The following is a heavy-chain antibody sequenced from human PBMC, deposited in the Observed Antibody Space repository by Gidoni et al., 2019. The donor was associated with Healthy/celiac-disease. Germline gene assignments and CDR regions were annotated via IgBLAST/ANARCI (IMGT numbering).Heavy chain of an antibody. D-gene: IGHD6-13*01. Sequence: EVQLVESGGGLVKPGGSLRLSCAASGFTFSSYSMNWVRQAPGKGLEWVSSISSSSSYIYYADSVKGRFTISRDNAKNSLYLQMNSLRAEDTAVYYCARDSHSSSWYGEYYYYGMDVWGQGTTVTVSS. J-gene: IGHJ6*02. V-gene: IGHV3-21*01. CDR1: GFTFSSYS. CDR2: ISSSSSYI. CDR3: ARDSHSSSWYGEYYYYGMDV.